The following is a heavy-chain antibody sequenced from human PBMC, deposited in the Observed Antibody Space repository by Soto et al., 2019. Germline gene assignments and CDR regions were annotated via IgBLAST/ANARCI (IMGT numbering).Heavy chain of an antibody. CDR2: ISYDGSNK. D-gene: IGHD5-12*01. CDR3: AKAGTGMATILDY. J-gene: IGHJ4*02. Sequence: QVQLVESGGGVVQPGRSLRLSCAASGFTFSSYGMHWVRQAPGKGLEWVAVISYDGSNKYYADSVKGRFTISRDNSKNTLYLQMNSLRAEDTAVYYCAKAGTGMATILDYWGQGTLVTVSS. V-gene: IGHV3-30*18. CDR1: GFTFSSYG.